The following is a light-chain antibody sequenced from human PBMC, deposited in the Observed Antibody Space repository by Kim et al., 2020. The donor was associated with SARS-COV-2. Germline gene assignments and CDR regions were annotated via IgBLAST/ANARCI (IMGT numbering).Light chain of an antibody. CDR1: SLRSYY. CDR3: NSRDSNNNGL. CDR2: GKN. V-gene: IGLV3-19*01. Sequence: VALGQTVRSTCQGDSLRSYYATWYQQKRGQAPIRVIYGKNNRPSGIPDRFAGSSSGNTASLTITGTQAGDEADYYCNSRDSNNNGLFGGGTKVTVL. J-gene: IGLJ2*01.